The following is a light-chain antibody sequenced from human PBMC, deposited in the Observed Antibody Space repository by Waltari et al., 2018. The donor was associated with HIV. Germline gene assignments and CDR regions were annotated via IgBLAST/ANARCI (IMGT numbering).Light chain of an antibody. CDR2: GDS. Sequence: QSLLTQPPSVSGAPGHHVTISCTGTRSNLGSGFDVHWYQFLPGIAPKLLIYGDSIRPSGVPDRFSGSKTDTTASLAITGLQAEDDGEYVCQSFDTSLRGLRVFGGGTQLTVL. CDR1: RSNLGSGFD. CDR3: QSFDTSLRGLRV. J-gene: IGLJ3*02. V-gene: IGLV1-40*01.